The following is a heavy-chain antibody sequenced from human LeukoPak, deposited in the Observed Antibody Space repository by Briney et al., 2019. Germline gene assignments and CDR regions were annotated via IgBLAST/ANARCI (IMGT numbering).Heavy chain of an antibody. D-gene: IGHD3-22*01. CDR3: ARDRDSSGYYLGWFDP. Sequence: ASVKVSCKASGYTFTGYYMHWVRQAPGQGLEWMGWINPNSGGTNYAQKFQGRVTMTRDTSISTAYMELSRLRSDDTAVYYCARDRDSSGYYLGWFDPWGQGTLVTVS. CDR1: GYTFTGYY. J-gene: IGHJ5*02. CDR2: INPNSGGT. V-gene: IGHV1-2*02.